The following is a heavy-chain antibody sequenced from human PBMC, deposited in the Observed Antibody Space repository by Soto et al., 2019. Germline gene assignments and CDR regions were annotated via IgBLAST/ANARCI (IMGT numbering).Heavy chain of an antibody. D-gene: IGHD5-12*01. CDR2: LNPRGGST. CDR3: TKDIVGVVATTGFDY. CDR1: GYTFTSYY. V-gene: IGHV1-46*03. Sequence: QVQLVQSGAEVKKPGASVKVSCKASGYTFTSYYMHWVRQAPGQGLEWMGILNPRGGSTSYAQKFQGRGTMTRDTSTSTGYMELSSLRSEDTAVYYCTKDIVGVVATTGFDYWGQGTLVTVSS. J-gene: IGHJ4*02.